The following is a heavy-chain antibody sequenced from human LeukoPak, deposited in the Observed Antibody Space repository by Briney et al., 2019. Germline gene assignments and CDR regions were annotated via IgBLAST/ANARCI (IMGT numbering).Heavy chain of an antibody. CDR2: ISAYNGNT. CDR3: AREEGAPIAAANV. J-gene: IGHJ3*01. CDR1: GRTFTTYY. V-gene: IGHV1-18*01. Sequence: ASVKVSCKAAGRTFTTYYISWVRQAPGQGLEWMGWISAYNGNTNYAQKFQGRVTMTTDTSTSTAYMELRSLRSDDTAVYYCAREEGAPIAAANVWGLGTMVTVSS. D-gene: IGHD6-13*01.